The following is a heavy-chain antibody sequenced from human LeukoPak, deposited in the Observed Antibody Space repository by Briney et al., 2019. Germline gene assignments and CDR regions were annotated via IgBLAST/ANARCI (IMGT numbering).Heavy chain of an antibody. V-gene: IGHV3-21*01. J-gene: IGHJ6*03. CDR2: ISRSSSFI. D-gene: IGHD1-26*01. CDR3: ARGHSPGYMDV. CDR1: GFTFSSYT. Sequence: GGSLRLSCAASGFTFSSYTMNWVRQAPGKGLEWVSSISRSSSFIYYADSVKGRFTISRDNAKNSLYLQMNSLRAEDTAVYYCARGHSPGYMDVWGKGTTVTISS.